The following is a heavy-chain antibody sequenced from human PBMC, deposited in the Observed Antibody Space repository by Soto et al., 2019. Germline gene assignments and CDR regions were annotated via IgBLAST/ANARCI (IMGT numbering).Heavy chain of an antibody. D-gene: IGHD3-3*01. CDR1: GFTFRSYG. Sequence: GGSLRLSCDASGFTFRSYGMHWVRQAPVKGLEWVAVMKSDGSRDHIDSVKGRFTIFRDNSKKTLYLQMNNLRPEDTVVYYCAKPRSSLEWPPFDSWGHGTLVTVSS. CDR2: MKSDGSR. V-gene: IGHV3-30*18. CDR3: AKPRSSLEWPPFDS. J-gene: IGHJ5*01.